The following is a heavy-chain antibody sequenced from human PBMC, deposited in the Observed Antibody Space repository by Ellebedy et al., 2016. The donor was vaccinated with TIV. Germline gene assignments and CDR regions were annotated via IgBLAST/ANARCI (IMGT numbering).Heavy chain of an antibody. V-gene: IGHV3-21*01. CDR1: GFTFSSYS. CDR3: ARAFWTDYYDSSGYLLGAFDI. Sequence: GESLKISXAASGFTFSSYSMNWVRQAPGKGLEWVSSISSSGNYIYYADSMKGRFTISRDSAKNSLYLQMNSLRAEDTAVYYCARAFWTDYYDSSGYLLGAFDIWGQGTMVTVSS. J-gene: IGHJ3*02. CDR2: ISSSGNYI. D-gene: IGHD3-22*01.